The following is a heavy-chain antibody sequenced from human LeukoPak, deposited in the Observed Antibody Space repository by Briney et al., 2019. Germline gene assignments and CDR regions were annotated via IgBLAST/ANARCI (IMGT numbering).Heavy chain of an antibody. V-gene: IGHV1-69*01. CDR3: ARDRTRNNWNYDWFDP. CDR1: GGTFSSYA. Sequence: SVKVSRKASGGTFSSYAISWVRQAPGQGLEWMGGIIPIFGTANYAQKFQGRVTITADESTSTAYMELSSLRSEDTAVYYCARDRTRNNWNYDWFDPWGQGTLVTVSS. J-gene: IGHJ5*02. D-gene: IGHD1-7*01. CDR2: IIPIFGTA.